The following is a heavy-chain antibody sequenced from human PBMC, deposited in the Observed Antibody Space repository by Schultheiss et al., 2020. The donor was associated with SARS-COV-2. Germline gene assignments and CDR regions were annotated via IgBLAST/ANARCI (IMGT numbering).Heavy chain of an antibody. V-gene: IGHV3-30*02. Sequence: GGSLRLSCAASGFTFSSYSMNWVRQAPGKGLEWVAFIRYDGSNKYYADSVKGRFTISRDNSKNTLYLQMNSLRAEDTAVYYCARASDFWSGYYGLDPWGQGTLVTVSS. CDR1: GFTFSSYS. J-gene: IGHJ5*02. CDR3: ARASDFWSGYYGLDP. CDR2: IRYDGSNK. D-gene: IGHD3-3*01.